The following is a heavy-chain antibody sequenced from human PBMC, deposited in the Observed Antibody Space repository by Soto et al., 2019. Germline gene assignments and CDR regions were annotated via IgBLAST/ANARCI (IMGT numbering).Heavy chain of an antibody. D-gene: IGHD5-12*01. V-gene: IGHV3-23*01. Sequence: GGSLRLSCAASGFTFSSYAMSWVRQAPGKGLEWVSGISGSGDSTYYADSVKGRFTISRDNSKNTLYLQMNSLRAEDTAVYYCARDFYSGYDYKGVFDYWGQGALVTVSS. CDR3: ARDFYSGYDYKGVFDY. CDR1: GFTFSSYA. CDR2: ISGSGDST. J-gene: IGHJ4*02.